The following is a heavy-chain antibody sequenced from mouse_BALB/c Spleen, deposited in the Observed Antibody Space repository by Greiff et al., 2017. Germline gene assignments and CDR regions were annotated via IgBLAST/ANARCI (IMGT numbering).Heavy chain of an antibody. Sequence: LQESGPGLVKPSQSLSLTCTVTGYSITSDYAWNWIRQFPGNKLEWMGYISYSGSTSYNPSLKSRISITRDTSKNQFFLQLNSVTTEDTATYYCAREGGDYGYHWYFDVWGAGTTVTVSS. CDR3: AREGGDYGYHWYFDV. V-gene: IGHV3-2*02. J-gene: IGHJ1*01. D-gene: IGHD1-2*01. CDR1: GYSITSDYA. CDR2: ISYSGST.